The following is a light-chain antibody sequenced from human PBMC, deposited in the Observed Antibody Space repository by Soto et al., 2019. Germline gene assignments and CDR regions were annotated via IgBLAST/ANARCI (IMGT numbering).Light chain of an antibody. V-gene: IGLV1-44*01. Sequence: QSVLTQPPSASGTPGQRVVISCSGGSSNIGHNSVNWYQQFPGTAPKLLIYSNSERPSGVPARFSGSKSVTSASLAISGLQSEHEADYYCATWDDRLNAVVFGGGTKLTVL. CDR2: SNS. J-gene: IGLJ2*01. CDR1: SSNIGHNS. CDR3: ATWDDRLNAVV.